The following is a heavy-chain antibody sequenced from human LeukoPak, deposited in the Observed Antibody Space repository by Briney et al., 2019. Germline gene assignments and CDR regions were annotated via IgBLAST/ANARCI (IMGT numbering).Heavy chain of an antibody. J-gene: IGHJ4*02. V-gene: IGHV3-30*03. CDR2: ISYDGSNK. Sequence: GRSLRLSCAASGFTFSSYGMHWVRQAPGKGLEWVAVISYDGSNKYYADSVKGRFTISRDNSKNTLYLQMNSLRAEDTAVYYCARGAGIFDYWGQGTLVTVSS. CDR3: ARGAGIFDY. CDR1: GFTFSSYG.